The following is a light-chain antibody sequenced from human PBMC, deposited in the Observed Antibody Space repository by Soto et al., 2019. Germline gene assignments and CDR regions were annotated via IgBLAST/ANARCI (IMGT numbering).Light chain of an antibody. CDR1: SSDVGGYHY. V-gene: IGLV2-11*01. CDR3: CSYTGRRTYV. Sequence: QSALTQPRSVSGSPGQSVTITCTGTSSDVGGYHYVSWYQQHPEKAPKLMIFDVYGVNRRPSGGPDRFSGSQSGIPVSLTISGLQADDEADYYCCSYTGRRTYVFGTGTKLTVL. J-gene: IGLJ1*01. CDR2: GVN.